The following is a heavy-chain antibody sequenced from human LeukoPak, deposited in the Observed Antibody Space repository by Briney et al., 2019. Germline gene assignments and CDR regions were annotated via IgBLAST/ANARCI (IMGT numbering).Heavy chain of an antibody. V-gene: IGHV4-38-2*02. Sequence: SETLSLTCTVSGYSISSGYYWGWIRQPPGKGLEWIGEINHSGSTNYNPSLKSRVTISVDRSKNQFSLKLSSVTAADTAVYYCASSTAMELYFDYWGQGTLVTVSS. CDR2: INHSGST. CDR3: ASSTAMELYFDY. CDR1: GYSISSGYY. D-gene: IGHD5-18*01. J-gene: IGHJ4*02.